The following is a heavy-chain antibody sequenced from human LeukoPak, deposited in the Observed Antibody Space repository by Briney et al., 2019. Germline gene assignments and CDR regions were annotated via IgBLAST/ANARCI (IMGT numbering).Heavy chain of an antibody. D-gene: IGHD1-26*01. J-gene: IGHJ6*03. CDR2: IYYSGST. CDR1: GGSISSYY. Sequence: SETLSLTCTVSGGSISSYYWSWIRQPPGKGLEWIGYIYYSGSTNYNPSLKSRVTISVDTSKNQFSLKLSSVTAADTAVYYCARGRYSGSYLDYYYYMDVWGKGTTVTISS. V-gene: IGHV4-59*01. CDR3: ARGRYSGSYLDYYYYMDV.